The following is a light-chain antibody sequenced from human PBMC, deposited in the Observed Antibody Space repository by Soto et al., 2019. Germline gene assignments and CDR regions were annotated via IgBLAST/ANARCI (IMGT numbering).Light chain of an antibody. CDR3: CSYTGSYSG. CDR2: DVT. V-gene: IGLV2-11*01. J-gene: IGLJ3*02. CDR1: GGFVF. Sequence: QSALTQPRSVSGSPGQSVAISCTGIGGFVFVSWYQQYPGKAPKLMIYDVTNRPSGVPDRFSASKSGDTASLTISGLQAEDEADYYCCSYTGSYSGFGGGTKLTV.